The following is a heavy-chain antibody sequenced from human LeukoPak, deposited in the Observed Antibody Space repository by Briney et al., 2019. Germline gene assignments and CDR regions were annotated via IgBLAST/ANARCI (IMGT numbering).Heavy chain of an antibody. D-gene: IGHD6-19*01. J-gene: IGHJ4*02. Sequence: SVKVSCKASGGTLSSYAISWVRQAPGQGLEWMGRIIPILGIANYAQKFQGRVTITADKSTSTAYMELSSLRSEDTAVYYCARASPPGYSSGWEMDYWGQGTLVTVSS. CDR2: IIPILGIA. V-gene: IGHV1-69*04. CDR3: ARASPPGYSSGWEMDY. CDR1: GGTLSSYA.